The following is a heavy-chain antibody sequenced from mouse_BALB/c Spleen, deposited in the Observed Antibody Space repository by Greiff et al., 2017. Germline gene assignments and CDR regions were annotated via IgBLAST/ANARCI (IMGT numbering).Heavy chain of an antibody. CDR2: IDPANGNT. D-gene: IGHD2-3*01. CDR3: AVEGYC. CDR1: GFNIKDTY. Sequence: EVKLEESGAELVKPGASVKLSCTASGFNIKDTYMHWVKQRPEQGLEWIGRIDPANGNTKYDPKFQGKATITADTSSNTAYLQLSSLTSEDTAVYYCAVEGYCWGQGTLVTVSA. V-gene: IGHV14-3*02. J-gene: IGHJ3*01.